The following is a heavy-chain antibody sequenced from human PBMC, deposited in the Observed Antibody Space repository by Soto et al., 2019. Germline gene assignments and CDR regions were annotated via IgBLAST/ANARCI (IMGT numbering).Heavy chain of an antibody. Sequence: QVRLVESGGGVVQPGGSLRLSCAVSGFIFSSHTMHWVRQAPGKGLEWVALVSFDGDKQYYAHSVRGRFTISRDFSKNTLYLQMDSLRTDATAVYICAKGTVAGTYYYYAVDVWGNGTTVTVSS. CDR2: VSFDGDKQ. CDR3: AKGTVAGTYYYYAVDV. J-gene: IGHJ6*04. D-gene: IGHD6-19*01. V-gene: IGHV3-30-3*01. CDR1: GFIFSSHT.